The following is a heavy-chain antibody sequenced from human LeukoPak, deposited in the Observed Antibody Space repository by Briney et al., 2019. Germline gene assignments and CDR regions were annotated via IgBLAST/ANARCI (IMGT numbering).Heavy chain of an antibody. CDR1: GFTFKDYA. V-gene: IGHV3-23*01. CDR2: IFGDGGGE. D-gene: IGHD1-26*01. J-gene: IGHJ4*02. Sequence: GGSLRLSCTASGFTFKDYATSWVRQAPGKGLEWISTIFGDGGGEYYADSVRGRFTMSRDNSKNTLYMQMNSLRGDDTAVYYCAKQEGWDLGNYYSDHWGRGTLVTVSS. CDR3: AKQEGWDLGNYYSDH.